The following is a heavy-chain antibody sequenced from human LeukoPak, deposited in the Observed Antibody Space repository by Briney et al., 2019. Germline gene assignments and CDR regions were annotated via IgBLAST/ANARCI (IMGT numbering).Heavy chain of an antibody. CDR1: GFTFGNYA. CDR3: AKGRYDILTGHYGLIDY. V-gene: IGHV3-23*01. Sequence: GGSLRLSCAASGFTFGNYAMSWVRQAPGKGLEWVSVISGSGGSTFYADSVKGRFTISRDNSKNTLYLQMNSLRAEDTAVYYCAKGRYDILTGHYGLIDYWGQGTLVTVSS. CDR2: ISGSGGST. J-gene: IGHJ4*02. D-gene: IGHD3-9*01.